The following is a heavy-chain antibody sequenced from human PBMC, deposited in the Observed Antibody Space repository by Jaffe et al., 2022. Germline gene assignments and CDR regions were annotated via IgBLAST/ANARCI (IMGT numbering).Heavy chain of an antibody. CDR2: ISSSSSYI. CDR3: ARVLPNYGDYGLGLLDY. Sequence: EVQLVESGGGLVKPGGSLRLSCAASGFTFSSYSMNWVRQAPGKGLEWVSSISSSSSYIYYADSVKGRFTISRDNAKNSLYLQMNSLRAEDTAVYYCARVLPNYGDYGLGLLDYWGQGTLVTVSS. CDR1: GFTFSSYS. J-gene: IGHJ4*02. D-gene: IGHD4-17*01. V-gene: IGHV3-21*01.